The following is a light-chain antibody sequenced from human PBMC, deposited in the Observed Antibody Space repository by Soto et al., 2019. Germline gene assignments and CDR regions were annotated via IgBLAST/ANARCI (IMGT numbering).Light chain of an antibody. Sequence: DIQMTQSPSSLSASVGDRVTITCRASQSIASYLSWYQQKPGKPPKALIYAASTLQSGVPSRFSGSASGTVFTLTITSLQPEDFATYYCQQTDRTSYTFGQGTKLEIK. CDR3: QQTDRTSYT. CDR1: QSIASY. V-gene: IGKV1-39*01. J-gene: IGKJ2*01. CDR2: AAS.